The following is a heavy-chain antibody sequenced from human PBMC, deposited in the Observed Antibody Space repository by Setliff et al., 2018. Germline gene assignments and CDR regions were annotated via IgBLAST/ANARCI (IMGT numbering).Heavy chain of an antibody. CDR3: ARMSGFQYIDV. V-gene: IGHV4-61*10. J-gene: IGHJ6*03. Sequence: SETLSLTCTVSGGSVNSGYDNWNWLRQPAGKGLEWIGHINRRGSTNFSPSLKSRVTISLDTSKDQFSLTVTSVTAADTAMYYCARMSGFQYIDVWDKGTTVT. D-gene: IGHD3-3*01. CDR1: GGSVNSGYDN. CDR2: INRRGST.